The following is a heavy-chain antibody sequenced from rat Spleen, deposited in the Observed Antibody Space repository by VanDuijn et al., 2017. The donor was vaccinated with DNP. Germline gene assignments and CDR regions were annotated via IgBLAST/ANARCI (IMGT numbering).Heavy chain of an antibody. J-gene: IGHJ2*01. D-gene: IGHD4-3*01. V-gene: IGHV5-31*01. Sequence: EVQLVETGGGLVQPGRSLKLSCVASGFTFSSYWMYWIRQAPGKGLEWVASISSSDGHTYYPDSVQGRFAISRDNAKSTLYLQMNSLRSEDMATYYCIRWNSGHFDYWGQGVMVTVSS. CDR3: IRWNSGHFDY. CDR2: ISSSDGHT. CDR1: GFTFSSYW.